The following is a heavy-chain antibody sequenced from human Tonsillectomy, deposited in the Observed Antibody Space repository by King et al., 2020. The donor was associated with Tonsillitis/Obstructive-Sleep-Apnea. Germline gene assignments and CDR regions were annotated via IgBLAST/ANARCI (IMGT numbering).Heavy chain of an antibody. CDR3: ARVPGAGLRWFDP. CDR1: GGSVSSGSDY. V-gene: IGHV4-61*01. D-gene: IGHD2-21*02. CDR2: IYYSGSS. J-gene: IGHJ5*02. Sequence: VQLQESGPGLVKPSETLSLTCTVSGGSVSSGSDYWSWIRQPPGKGLEWIGYIYYSGSSKHHPSLKSRVTISIDTSKNQFSPKLSAVTAADTAIYYCARVPGAGLRWFDPWGQGTRVTVSS.